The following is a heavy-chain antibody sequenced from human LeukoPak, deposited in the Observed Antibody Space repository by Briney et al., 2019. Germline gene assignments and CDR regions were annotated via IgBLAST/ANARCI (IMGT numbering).Heavy chain of an antibody. D-gene: IGHD6-19*01. Sequence: GRSLRLSCAAPGFTFTSYAMHWVRQAPGKGLEWVAVISYDGSNKYYVESVKGRFTISRDNSKNTLYLQMNSLRTEDTAVYYCARGLSGNYYYYYAMDVWGQGTTVTVSS. CDR2: ISYDGSNK. CDR1: GFTFTSYA. J-gene: IGHJ6*02. CDR3: ARGLSGNYYYYYAMDV. V-gene: IGHV3-30-3*01.